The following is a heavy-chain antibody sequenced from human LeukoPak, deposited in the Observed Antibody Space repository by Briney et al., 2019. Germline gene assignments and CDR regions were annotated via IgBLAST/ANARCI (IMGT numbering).Heavy chain of an antibody. J-gene: IGHJ6*02. CDR2: ISSDGSNE. CDR3: ARSLLLITGMDV. CDR1: GFPFSSYA. V-gene: IGHV3-30*04. D-gene: IGHD1-14*01. Sequence: GRSLRLSCAASGFPFSSYAMHWVRQAPGKGLEWVAVISSDGSNEYYADSVKARFTISRDKSKSTLYLQMRSLRAEDTAVYYCARSLLLITGMDVWGQGTTVTVSS.